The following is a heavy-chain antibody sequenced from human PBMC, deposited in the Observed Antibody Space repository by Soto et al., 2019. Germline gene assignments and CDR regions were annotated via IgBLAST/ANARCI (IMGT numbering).Heavy chain of an antibody. CDR2: IYHSGST. CDR3: ARDQLEGNWFDP. J-gene: IGHJ5*02. Sequence: QLQLQESGSGLVRPSQTLSLTCAVSGGSISSGGYSWNWIRQPPGKGLEWIGYIYHSGSTLYNPSLKSRVXIXVDXSKTQFSLKLSSVTAADTAVYYCARDQLEGNWFDPWGQGTLVTVSS. D-gene: IGHD1-1*01. CDR1: GGSISSGGYS. V-gene: IGHV4-30-2*01.